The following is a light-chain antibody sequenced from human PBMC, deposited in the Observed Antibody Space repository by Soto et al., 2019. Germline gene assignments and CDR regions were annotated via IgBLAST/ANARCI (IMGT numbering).Light chain of an antibody. CDR1: SSDVGGYNY. CDR2: EVS. J-gene: IGLJ2*01. CDR3: SSXAXXXXXX. Sequence: QSVLTQPPSASGSPGQSVTISCTGTSSDVGGYNYVSWYQQHPGKAPKLMIYEVSKRPSGVPDRFSGSKSGNTASLTVSGLQAEDEADYYCSSXAXXXXXXFGG. V-gene: IGLV2-8*01.